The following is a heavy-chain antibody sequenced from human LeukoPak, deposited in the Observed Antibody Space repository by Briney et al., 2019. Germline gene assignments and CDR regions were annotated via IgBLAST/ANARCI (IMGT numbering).Heavy chain of an antibody. Sequence: SETLSLTCNVSGGSIRGYYWSWIRQPPGKGLEWIGYIYSSGSTNYNPSLKSRVTMSVDTSKNQFSLKVNFVTAADTAVYYCARVYDSGSQAYFYYMDVWGKGTTVTISS. D-gene: IGHD3-10*01. CDR3: ARVYDSGSQAYFYYMDV. J-gene: IGHJ6*03. CDR1: GGSIRGYY. V-gene: IGHV4-59*01. CDR2: IYSSGST.